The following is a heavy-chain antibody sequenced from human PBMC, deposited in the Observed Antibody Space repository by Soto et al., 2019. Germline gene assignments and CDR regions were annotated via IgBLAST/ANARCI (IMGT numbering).Heavy chain of an antibody. CDR2: IKSKTDGGTT. CDR1: GFTFSNAR. D-gene: IGHD2-15*01. V-gene: IGHV3-15*01. J-gene: IGHJ3*02. Sequence: PGGSLRLSCAASGFTFSNARMSWVRQAPGKGLEWVGRIKSKTDGGTTDYAAPVKGRFTISRDDSKNTLYLQMNSLKTEDTAVYYCTTLAVVVVAATPPDAFDIWGQGTMVTVSS. CDR3: TTLAVVVVAATPPDAFDI.